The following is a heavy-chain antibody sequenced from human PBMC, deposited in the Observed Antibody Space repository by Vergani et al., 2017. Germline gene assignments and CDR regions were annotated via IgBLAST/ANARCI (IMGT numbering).Heavy chain of an antibody. CDR3: ARDLSCSTAWPFLDS. CDR2: ISFDGNKK. D-gene: IGHD3/OR15-3a*01. J-gene: IGHJ4*02. CDR1: GFSFTSYG. Sequence: QVRLVESGGGVVQPGRSLRLSCAASGFSFTSYGMHWVRQPPGKGLEWVATISFDGNKKDCTEAVGGRFTISRDSAKTLYLQMDSLRVEDTAMYFCARDLSCSTAWPFLDSRGQGTLVTVSS. V-gene: IGHV3-30*03.